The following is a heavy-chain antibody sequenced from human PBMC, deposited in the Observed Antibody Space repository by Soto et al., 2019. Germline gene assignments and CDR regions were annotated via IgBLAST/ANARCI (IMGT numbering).Heavy chain of an antibody. Sequence: PSETLSLTCTVSGCSISSYYWSWIRQPPGKGLEWIGYIYYSGSTNYNPSLKSRVTISVDTSKNQFSLKLSSVTAADTAVYYCARTYYDFWSGKMGYYYYYMDVWGKGTTVTVSS. V-gene: IGHV4-59*01. J-gene: IGHJ6*03. CDR1: GCSISSYY. D-gene: IGHD3-3*01. CDR2: IYYSGST. CDR3: ARTYYDFWSGKMGYYYYYMDV.